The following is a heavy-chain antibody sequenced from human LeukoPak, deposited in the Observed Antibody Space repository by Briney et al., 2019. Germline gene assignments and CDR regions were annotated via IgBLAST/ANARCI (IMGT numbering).Heavy chain of an antibody. CDR1: GGSISSSNW. CDR2: IYHSGST. J-gene: IGHJ5*02. Sequence: PSGTLSLTCAVSGGSISSSNWWSWVRQPPGKWLEWIGEIYHSGSTNYNPSLKSRVTISVDKSKNQFSLKLSSVTAADTAVYYCARDRPGYDILTGEDWFDPWGQGTLVTVSS. CDR3: ARDRPGYDILTGEDWFDP. V-gene: IGHV4-4*02. D-gene: IGHD3-9*01.